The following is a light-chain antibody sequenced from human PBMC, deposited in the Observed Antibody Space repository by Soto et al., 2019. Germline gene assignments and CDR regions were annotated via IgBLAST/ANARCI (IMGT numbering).Light chain of an antibody. CDR2: DAS. Sequence: DIQLTQSPSSLSASVGDRITITCQASQDIDNYLNWYQQKPGKAPKLLIYDASNLETGVPPRFSGSGSGTDFTFTISSLQPEDIATYYCQQYDNLPLTFGGGTKVDIK. J-gene: IGKJ4*01. V-gene: IGKV1-33*01. CDR1: QDIDNY. CDR3: QQYDNLPLT.